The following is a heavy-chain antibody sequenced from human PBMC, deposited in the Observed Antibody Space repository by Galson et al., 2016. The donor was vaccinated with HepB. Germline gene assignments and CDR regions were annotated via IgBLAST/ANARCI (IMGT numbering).Heavy chain of an antibody. CDR1: GFTFSNYS. Sequence: SLRLSCAASGFTFSNYSLNWVRQAPGKGLEWASSISSSSTYIYYADSVKGRFTISRDNAKNSLYLQMNSLKAEDTAVYYCARDWGSSWCLHWGQGTLVTVSS. D-gene: IGHD6-13*01. CDR3: ARDWGSSWCLH. CDR2: ISSSSTYI. V-gene: IGHV3-21*01. J-gene: IGHJ4*02.